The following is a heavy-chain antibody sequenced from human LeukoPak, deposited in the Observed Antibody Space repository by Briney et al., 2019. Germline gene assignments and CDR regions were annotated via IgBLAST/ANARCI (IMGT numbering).Heavy chain of an antibody. V-gene: IGHV3-7*01. D-gene: IGHD2-2*01. CDR3: ARETDSTLFDY. CDR2: IKHDGSEK. Sequence: GGSLRLSCAASGFTLSDYWMTWVRQAPGKGLEWVANIKHDGSEKYYVDSVKGRFTISRDISRNSLYLQMNSLRAEDTAVYYCARETDSTLFDYWGQGTLVTVSS. J-gene: IGHJ4*02. CDR1: GFTLSDYW.